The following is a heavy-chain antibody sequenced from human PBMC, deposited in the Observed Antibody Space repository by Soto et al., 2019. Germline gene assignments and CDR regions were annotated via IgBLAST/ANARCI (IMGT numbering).Heavy chain of an antibody. CDR1: GITFSSYA. Sequence: GGSLRLSCAASGITFSSYAMSWVRQAPGKGLEWVSSISGTGDRTYYTDSVKGRFTISRDNSKNSLYLQMNSLRPEDTALYYCTKARLWGGDGYNSYYYNAMDVWGQGTTVTVSS. V-gene: IGHV3-23*01. CDR2: ISGTGDRT. J-gene: IGHJ6*02. D-gene: IGHD3-16*01. CDR3: TKARLWGGDGYNSYYYNAMDV.